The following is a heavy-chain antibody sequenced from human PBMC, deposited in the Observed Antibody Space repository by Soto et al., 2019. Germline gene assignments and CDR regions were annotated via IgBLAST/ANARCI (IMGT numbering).Heavy chain of an antibody. CDR3: ARSPLSSWTLDY. CDR1: RFTFSTYS. CDR2: ISSSSNYI. D-gene: IGHD6-13*01. Sequence: GGSLRLSCAASRFTFSTYSMNWVRQAPGKGLEWVSSISSSSNYIYYADSVKGRFTISRDNAKNSLYLQMNSLRADDTAVYYCARSPLSSWTLDYWGQGTLVTVSS. J-gene: IGHJ4*02. V-gene: IGHV3-21*01.